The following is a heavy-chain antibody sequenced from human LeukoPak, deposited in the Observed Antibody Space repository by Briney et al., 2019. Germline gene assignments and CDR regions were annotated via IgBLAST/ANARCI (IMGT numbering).Heavy chain of an antibody. CDR3: ARGASTSRFDP. D-gene: IGHD5/OR15-5a*01. CDR1: GYTFTSYA. V-gene: IGHV1-3*01. J-gene: IGHJ5*02. CDR2: INAGNGNT. Sequence: APVKVSCKASGYTFTSYAMHWVRQAPGQRLEWMGWINAGNGNTKYSQKFQGRVTITRDTSASTAYMELSSLRSEDTAVYYCARGASTSRFDPWGQGTLVTVSS.